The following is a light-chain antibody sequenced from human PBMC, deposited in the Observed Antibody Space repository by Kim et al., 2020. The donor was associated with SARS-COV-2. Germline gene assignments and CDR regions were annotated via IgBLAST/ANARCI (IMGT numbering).Light chain of an antibody. CDR3: QKYQNWPLT. J-gene: IGKJ4*01. CDR2: GAS. CDR1: QDIGGS. Sequence: PGERAPSPGRPAQDIGGSLDSYQQKTGDPPRRLIYGASTRATVVPARCSGSESGREFTLTISRVQSEDFAVYYCQKYQNWPLTFGGRTTVDIK. V-gene: IGKV3-15*01.